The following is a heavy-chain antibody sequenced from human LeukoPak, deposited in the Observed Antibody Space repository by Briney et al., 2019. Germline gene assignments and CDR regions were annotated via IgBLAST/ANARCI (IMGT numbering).Heavy chain of an antibody. Sequence: PGGSLRLSCAASGFTFSSYAMSWVRQAPGKGLEWVSAISGSGGSTYYADSVRGRFTISRDNSKNTLYLQMSSLRAEDTAVYYCAKGPPPYDFWRGDLYYFDYWGQGTLVTVSS. CDR1: GFTFSSYA. CDR2: ISGSGGST. D-gene: IGHD3-3*01. J-gene: IGHJ4*02. V-gene: IGHV3-23*01. CDR3: AKGPPPYDFWRGDLYYFDY.